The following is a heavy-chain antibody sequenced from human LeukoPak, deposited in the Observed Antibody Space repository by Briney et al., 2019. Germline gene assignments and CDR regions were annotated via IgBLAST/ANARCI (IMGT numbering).Heavy chain of an antibody. V-gene: IGHV4-39*07. J-gene: IGHJ4*02. CDR1: GFTFSSYW. D-gene: IGHD2-15*01. Sequence: GSLRLSCAASGFTFSSYWMSWIRQPPGKGLEWIGSIYYSGSTYYNPSLKSRVTISVDTSKNQFSLKLSSVTAADTAVYYCASIAGGPLYYFDYWGQGTLVTVSS. CDR3: ASIAGGPLYYFDY. CDR2: IYYSGST.